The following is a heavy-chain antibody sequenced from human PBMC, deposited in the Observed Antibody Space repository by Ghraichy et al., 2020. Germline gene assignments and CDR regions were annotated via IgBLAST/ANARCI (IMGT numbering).Heavy chain of an antibody. CDR3: ARKLIGSIGANLY. V-gene: IGHV3-21*01. D-gene: IGHD4/OR15-4a*01. CDR2: ISTSSTYK. CDR1: GFTFSSYS. J-gene: IGHJ4*02. Sequence: GGSLRLSCAASGFTFSSYSMSWVRQAPGKGLEWVSSISTSSTYKYYADALKGRFTISRDNAKNSLYLQMHSLRAEDTAVYYCARKLIGSIGANLYWGQGTLVTVSS.